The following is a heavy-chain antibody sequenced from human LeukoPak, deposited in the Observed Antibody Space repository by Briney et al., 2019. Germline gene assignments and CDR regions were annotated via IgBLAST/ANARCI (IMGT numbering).Heavy chain of an antibody. CDR2: LNEDGSQK. Sequence: GGSLRLSCEASGFTFSSYWMSWVRQAPGRGLEWVASLNEDGSQKYYVDSVKGRFTIARDNAKNSLYLEMNNLRAEDTAVYYCTRMYRNGFDYWGQGTLVTVSS. CDR1: GFTFSSYW. D-gene: IGHD1-1*01. V-gene: IGHV3-7*02. J-gene: IGHJ4*02. CDR3: TRMYRNGFDY.